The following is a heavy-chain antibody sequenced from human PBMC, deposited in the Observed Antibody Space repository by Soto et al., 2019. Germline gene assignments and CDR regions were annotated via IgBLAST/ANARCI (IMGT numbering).Heavy chain of an antibody. CDR2: ISSSSSYI. J-gene: IGHJ3*02. CDR3: ARDRGSGTYYRLEDAFDI. CDR1: GFTFGSYT. V-gene: IGHV3-21*01. D-gene: IGHD1-26*01. Sequence: GGSLRLACAASGFTFGSYTMNWVRQAPGKGLEWVSSISSSSSYIYYTDSMKGRFTISRDNAKNSLYLQMNSLRAEDTAVYYCARDRGSGTYYRLEDAFDIWGQGTTVTVSS.